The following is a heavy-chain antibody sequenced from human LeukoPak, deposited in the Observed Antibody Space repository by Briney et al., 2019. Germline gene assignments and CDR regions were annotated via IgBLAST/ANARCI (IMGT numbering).Heavy chain of an antibody. CDR3: ARDSRGVAFFDY. V-gene: IGHV3-53*01. Sequence: PGGSLRLSCAASGFTVSSNYMNWVRQAPEKGLEWVSAIYNGGRTYYADSVKGRFIISRDTSKNTLYLQMNSLRAEDTAVYYCARDSRGVAFFDYWGQGAPVSVSS. D-gene: IGHD5-12*01. J-gene: IGHJ4*02. CDR1: GFTVSSNY. CDR2: IYNGGRT.